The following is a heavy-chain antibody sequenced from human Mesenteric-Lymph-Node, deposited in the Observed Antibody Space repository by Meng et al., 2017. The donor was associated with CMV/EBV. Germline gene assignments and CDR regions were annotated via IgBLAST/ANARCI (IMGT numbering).Heavy chain of an antibody. Sequence: LRLSCAVSGYSISNNNRWGWIRQPPGKGLEWIGNIYYSGTTYYNPSLKSRVTISLDTSKNQFSLKLSFVTAADTAVYYCARASSFGGMDVWGQGTTVTVSS. CDR1: GYSISNNNR. V-gene: IGHV4-28*03. CDR3: ARASSFGGMDV. CDR2: IYYSGTT. D-gene: IGHD3-10*01. J-gene: IGHJ6*02.